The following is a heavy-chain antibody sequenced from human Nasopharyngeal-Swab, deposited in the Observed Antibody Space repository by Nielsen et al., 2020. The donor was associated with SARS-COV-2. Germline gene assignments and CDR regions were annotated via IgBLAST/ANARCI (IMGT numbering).Heavy chain of an antibody. CDR3: ARSGTVGAPGLDY. Sequence: ASVTVSCKASGYTLTTYAIHWVRQAPGQRLEWMAWINAGTGNREYSQKFQGRVTISTDTSASTAYMELGGLTSEDTAVYYCARSGTVGAPGLDYWGQGTLVTVSS. CDR2: INAGTGNR. CDR1: GYTLTTYA. V-gene: IGHV1-3*01. D-gene: IGHD1-26*01. J-gene: IGHJ4*02.